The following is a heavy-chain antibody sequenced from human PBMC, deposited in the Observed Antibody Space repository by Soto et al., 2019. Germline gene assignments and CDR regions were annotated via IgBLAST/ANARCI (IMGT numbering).Heavy chain of an antibody. CDR2: IGTAGDT. J-gene: IGHJ6*02. CDR1: GFTFSSYD. D-gene: IGHD2-15*01. CDR3: ARGGDCSGGSCYLVYGMDV. Sequence: GGSLRLSCAASGFTFSSYDMHWVRQATGKGLEWVSAIGTAGDTYYPGSVKGRFTISRENAKNSLYLQMNSLRAGDTAVYYCARGGDCSGGSCYLVYGMDVWGQGTTVTVSS. V-gene: IGHV3-13*04.